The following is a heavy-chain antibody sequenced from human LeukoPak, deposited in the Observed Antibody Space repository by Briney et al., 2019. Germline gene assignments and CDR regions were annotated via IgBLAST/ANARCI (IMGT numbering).Heavy chain of an antibody. CDR1: GGSISSGDYY. Sequence: PSETLSLTCTVSGGSISSGDYYWSWIRQPPGKGLEWIGYIYYSGSTYYNPSLKSRVTISVDTSKNQFSLKLSSVTAADTAVYYCARASGFRARRFDYWGQGTLVTVSS. CDR2: IYYSGST. CDR3: ARASGFRARRFDY. J-gene: IGHJ4*02. V-gene: IGHV4-30-4*08. D-gene: IGHD1-26*01.